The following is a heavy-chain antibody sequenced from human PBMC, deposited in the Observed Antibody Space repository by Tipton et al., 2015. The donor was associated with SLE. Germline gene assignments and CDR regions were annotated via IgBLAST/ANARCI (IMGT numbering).Heavy chain of an antibody. D-gene: IGHD4-11*01. CDR1: GFTFHNYA. J-gene: IGHJ4*02. V-gene: IGHV3-9*01. CDR3: AKDASNYVGYLDH. CDR2: ITSNSERI. Sequence: SLRLSCAASGFTFHNYAMHWVRQAPGKGLEWVSTITSNSERIAYADSVKGRFTISRDNAKNSLHLQMNSLRAEGTALYYCAKDASNYVGYLDHWGQGTLVTVSS.